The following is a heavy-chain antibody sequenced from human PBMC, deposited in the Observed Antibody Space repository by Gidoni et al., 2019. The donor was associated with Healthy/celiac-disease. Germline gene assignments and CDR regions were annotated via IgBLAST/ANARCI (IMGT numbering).Heavy chain of an antibody. D-gene: IGHD3-10*01. CDR1: GFTFSSYA. V-gene: IGHV3-23*01. Sequence: EVQLLESGGGLVQPGGSLRLSCAASGFTFSSYAMSWVRQAPGKGLEWVSAISGSGGSTYYADSVKGRFTISRDNSKNTLYLQMNSLRAEDTAVYYCAKDRNGLGLLWFRAPAGAGGMDVWGQGTTVTVSS. J-gene: IGHJ6*02. CDR3: AKDRNGLGLLWFRAPAGAGGMDV. CDR2: ISGSGGST.